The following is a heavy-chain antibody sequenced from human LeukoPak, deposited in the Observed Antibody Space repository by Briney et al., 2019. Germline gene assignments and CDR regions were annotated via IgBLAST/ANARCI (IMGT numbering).Heavy chain of an antibody. CDR3: ARGPSKVTSDY. D-gene: IGHD4-11*01. J-gene: IGHJ4*02. CDR1: GGSISSGSYY. CDR2: IYTSGST. V-gene: IGHV4-61*02. Sequence: SSETLSLTCTVSGGSISSGSYYWSWIRQPAGKGLEWIGRIYTSGSTYYNPSLKSRVTISVDTSKNQFSLKLSSVTAADTAVYYCARGPSKVTSDYWGQGTLVTVSS.